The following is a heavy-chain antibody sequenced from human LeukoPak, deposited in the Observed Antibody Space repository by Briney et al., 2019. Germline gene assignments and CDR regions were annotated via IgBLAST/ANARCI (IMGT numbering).Heavy chain of an antibody. CDR2: ISGSGGTT. D-gene: IGHD6-19*01. V-gene: IGHV3-23*01. CDR1: GFTFSSYA. J-gene: IGHJ4*02. Sequence: PGGSLRLSCAASGFTFSSYAMSWVRQAPGKGLEWVSAISGSGGTTHYADSVKDRFIISRDNSKNTLFMQMNSLRAEDTAVYYCGKSGSRDWDYFEYWGQGTLVTASS. CDR3: GKSGSRDWDYFEY.